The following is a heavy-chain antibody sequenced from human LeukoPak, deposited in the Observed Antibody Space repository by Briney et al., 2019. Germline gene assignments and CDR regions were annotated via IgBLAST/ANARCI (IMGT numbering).Heavy chain of an antibody. V-gene: IGHV3-33*01. CDR2: IWYDGSNK. CDR3: ARAHDYGDYPRD. Sequence: PGRSLRLSCAASGFTFSSYGMHWVRQAPGKGLEWVAVIWYDGSNKYYADSVKGRFTISRDNSKNTLYLQMNSLRAEGTAVYYCARAHDYGDYPRDWGQGTLVTVSS. D-gene: IGHD4-17*01. CDR1: GFTFSSYG. J-gene: IGHJ4*02.